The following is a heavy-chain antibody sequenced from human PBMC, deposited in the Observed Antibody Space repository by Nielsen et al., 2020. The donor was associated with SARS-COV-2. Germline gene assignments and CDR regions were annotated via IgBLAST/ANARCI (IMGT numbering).Heavy chain of an antibody. CDR2: IGGNGRNI. V-gene: IGHV3-11*04. D-gene: IGHD6-13*01. CDR3: ARDSTSSWYDQYYYYYYGMDV. Sequence: WIRQPPGKALEWLSYIGGNGRNIFYADSVKGRFTISRDNAENSLSLQMNSLRAEDTAVYYCARDSTSSWYDQYYYYYYGMDVWGQGTTVTVSS. J-gene: IGHJ6*02.